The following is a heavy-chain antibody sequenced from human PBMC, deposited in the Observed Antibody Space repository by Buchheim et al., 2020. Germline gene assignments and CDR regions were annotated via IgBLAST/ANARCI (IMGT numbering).Heavy chain of an antibody. D-gene: IGHD2-2*01. CDR2: IYYSGST. J-gene: IGHJ6*02. Sequence: QLQLQESGPELVKPSETLSLTCTVSGGSISSSSYYWGWIRQPPGKGLEWIGSIYYSGSTYYNPSLKSRVTISVDTAKNQFSLKLSSVTAADTAVYYCARQSPYCSSTSCYLYYYYGMDVWGQGTT. CDR1: GGSISSSSYY. CDR3: ARQSPYCSSTSCYLYYYYGMDV. V-gene: IGHV4-39*01.